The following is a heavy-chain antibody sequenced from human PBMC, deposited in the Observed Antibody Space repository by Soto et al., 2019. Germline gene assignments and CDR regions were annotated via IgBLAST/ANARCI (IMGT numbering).Heavy chain of an antibody. V-gene: IGHV3-7*04. CDR2: IKEDGSEI. D-gene: IGHD3-10*01. Sequence: EVQLVESGGGLVQPGGSLRLACVASGFTFSSYWMCWVRQVPGKGLEWVAKIKEDGSEIHYVYSVKGRFTISRDNAKNSLYLQMSSLRVEDTAVYHCVRSSGWTGDYWGQGILVTVSS. J-gene: IGHJ4*02. CDR1: GFTFSSYW. CDR3: VRSSGWTGDY.